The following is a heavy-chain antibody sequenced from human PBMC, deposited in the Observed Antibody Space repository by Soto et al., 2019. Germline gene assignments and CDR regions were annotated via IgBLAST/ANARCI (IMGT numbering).Heavy chain of an antibody. D-gene: IGHD2-2*01. V-gene: IGHV1-69*02. CDR2: IIPILGIA. CDR3: ARASASVVVPAAVWGSDYYYMDV. CDR1: GGTFSSYT. Sequence: QVQLVQSGAEVKKPGSSVKVSCKASGGTFSSYTISWVRQAPGQGLEWMGRIIPILGIANYAQKFQGRVTITADKSTSTAYMELSSLRSEDTAVYYCARASASVVVPAAVWGSDYYYMDVWGKGTTVTVSS. J-gene: IGHJ6*03.